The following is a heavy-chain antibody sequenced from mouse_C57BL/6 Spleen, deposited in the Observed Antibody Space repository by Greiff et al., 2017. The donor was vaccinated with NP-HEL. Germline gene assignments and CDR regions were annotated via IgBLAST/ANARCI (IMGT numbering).Heavy chain of an antibody. CDR1: GYTFTEYT. J-gene: IGHJ2*01. V-gene: IGHV1-62-2*01. CDR3: ARHEDRWEFED. CDR2: FYPGSGSI. Sequence: VQLQQSGAELVKPGASVKLSCTASGYTFTEYTIHWVKQRPGQGLEWIGWFYPGSGSIKYNAKFQDKATLTADTSSNTAYMELSRLTSEDSAVDVCARHEDRWEFEDWGKGTTLTV. D-gene: IGHD1-1*02.